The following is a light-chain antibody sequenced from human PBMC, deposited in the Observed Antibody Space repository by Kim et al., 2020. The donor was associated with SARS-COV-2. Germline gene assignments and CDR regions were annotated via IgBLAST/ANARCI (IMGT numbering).Light chain of an antibody. V-gene: IGKV3-20*01. CDR1: QSLSNTY. J-gene: IGKJ4*01. CDR3: QQYDNSPLT. Sequence: WCPGERATLACRASQSLSNTYLAWYQQKPGQPPRLLIYGASSRATGIPDRFSGSGSGTDFTFSISRREPEDLAVYYCQQYDNSPLTSGGGTKVEI. CDR2: GAS.